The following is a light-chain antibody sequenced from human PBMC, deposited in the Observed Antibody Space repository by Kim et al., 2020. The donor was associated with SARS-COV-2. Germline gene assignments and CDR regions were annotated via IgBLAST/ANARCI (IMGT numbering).Light chain of an antibody. J-gene: IGKJ2*01. CDR1: QSISTW. Sequence: DIQMTQSPSTLSASVGDRVTITCWASQSISTWLAWYQQRPGKAPKLLIYDASSLESGVPSRFSGSGSGTEFTLTISSLQPDDFATYYCQQYNDYPGTFGQGTKLEIK. CDR2: DAS. V-gene: IGKV1-5*01. CDR3: QQYNDYPGT.